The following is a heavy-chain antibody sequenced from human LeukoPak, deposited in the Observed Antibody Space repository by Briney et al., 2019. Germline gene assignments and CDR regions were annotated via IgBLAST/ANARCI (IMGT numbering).Heavy chain of an antibody. CDR1: GFTFSSYG. Sequence: GGSLRLSCAVSGFTFSSYGMHWVRQAPGKGLEWVAVISYDGSNKYYADSVKGRFTISRDNSKNTLYLQMNSLRAEDTAVYYCAKATSGSFMDFYGLAVWGQGTTVAVSS. J-gene: IGHJ6*02. CDR2: ISYDGSNK. D-gene: IGHD1-26*01. V-gene: IGHV3-30*18. CDR3: AKATSGSFMDFYGLAV.